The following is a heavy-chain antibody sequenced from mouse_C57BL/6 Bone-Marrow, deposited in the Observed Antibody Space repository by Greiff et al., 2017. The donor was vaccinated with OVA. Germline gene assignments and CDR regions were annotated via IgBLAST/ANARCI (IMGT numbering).Heavy chain of an antibody. CDR1: GYTFTDYN. CDR3: ARDGTVYYAMDD. CDR2: INPNNGGT. V-gene: IGHV1-22*01. Sequence: VQLQQSGPELVKPGASVTMSCKASGYTFTDYNMHWVKQSHGKSLEWIGYINPNNGGTSYNQTFKGKATLTLNTSSSTAYMEHRSLTSEDYAVYYCARDGTVYYAMDDWGQGTAVTVSS. J-gene: IGHJ4*01. D-gene: IGHD4-1*01.